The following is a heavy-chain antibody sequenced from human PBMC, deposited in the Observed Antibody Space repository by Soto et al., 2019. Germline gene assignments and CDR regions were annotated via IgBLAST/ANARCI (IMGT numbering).Heavy chain of an antibody. CDR3: GRRWGRTFDY. J-gene: IGHJ4*02. V-gene: IGHV4-59*08. CDR1: GGSISSYY. D-gene: IGHD7-27*01. CDR2: IYYSGST. Sequence: SETLSLTCTVSGGSISSYYWSWIRQPPGKGLEWIGYIYYSGSTNYNPSLKSRVTISVDTSKNQFSLKLSSVTAADTAVYYCGRRWGRTFDYWGQGTLVTVSS.